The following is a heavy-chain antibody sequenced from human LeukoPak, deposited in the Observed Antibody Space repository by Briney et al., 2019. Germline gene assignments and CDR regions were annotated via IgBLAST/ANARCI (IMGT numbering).Heavy chain of an antibody. CDR1: GYTFTSYG. V-gene: IGHV1-18*01. CDR3: ASIVATTDY. Sequence: ASVKVSCKASGYTFTSYGISWVRQAPGQGLEWMGWISAYNGNTNYAQKLQGRVTITADESTSTAYMELSSLRSEDTAVYYCASIVATTDYWGQGTLVTVSS. J-gene: IGHJ4*02. CDR2: ISAYNGNT. D-gene: IGHD5-12*01.